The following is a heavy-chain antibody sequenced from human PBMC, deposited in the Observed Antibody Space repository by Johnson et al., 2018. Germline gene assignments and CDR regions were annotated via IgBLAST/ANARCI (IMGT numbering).Heavy chain of an antibody. CDR1: GASIRNFY. V-gene: IGHV4-59*01. J-gene: IGHJ3*02. CDR2: SFYSGST. CDR3: AGDCSGSSCYGAASDI. Sequence: QVQLQESGPGLVKPSETLSLTCTVSGASIRNFYWSWIRQPPGKGLEWIGYSFYSGSTTYNPSLKSRVTISVDTSKNQVSLNPSSVTAADTAVYFCAGDCSGSSCYGAASDIWGQGTVVTVSS. D-gene: IGHD2-15*01.